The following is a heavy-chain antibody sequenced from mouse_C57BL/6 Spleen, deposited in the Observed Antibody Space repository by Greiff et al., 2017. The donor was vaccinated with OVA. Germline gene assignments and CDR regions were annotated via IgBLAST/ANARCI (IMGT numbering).Heavy chain of an antibody. J-gene: IGHJ2*01. Sequence: VKVVESGPGLVAPSQSLSITCTVSGFSLTSYAISWVRQPPGKGLEWLGVIWTGGGTNYNSALKSRLSISKDNSKSQVFLKMNSLQTDDTARYYCARTPYYYGSSPFDYWGQGTTLTVSS. D-gene: IGHD1-1*01. CDR1: GFSLTSYA. CDR3: ARTPYYYGSSPFDY. CDR2: IWTGGGT. V-gene: IGHV2-9-1*01.